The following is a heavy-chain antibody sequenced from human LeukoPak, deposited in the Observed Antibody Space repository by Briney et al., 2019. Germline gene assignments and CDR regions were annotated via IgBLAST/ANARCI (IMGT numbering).Heavy chain of an antibody. CDR2: IIPIFGTA. CDR1: GGTFSSYA. CDR3: ARAPAYGSGSYYNPYYFDY. J-gene: IGHJ4*02. Sequence: GASVKVSCTASGGTFSSYAISWVRQAPGQGLEWMGGIIPIFGTANYAQKFQGRVTITADESTSTAYKELSSLRSEDTAVYYCARAPAYGSGSYYNPYYFDYWGQGTLVTVSS. V-gene: IGHV1-69*13. D-gene: IGHD3-10*01.